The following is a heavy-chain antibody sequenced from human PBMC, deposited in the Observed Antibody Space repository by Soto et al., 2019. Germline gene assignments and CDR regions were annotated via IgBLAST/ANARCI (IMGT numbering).Heavy chain of an antibody. CDR3: ASDLVGASDSYGLDV. V-gene: IGHV3-33*01. D-gene: IGHD1-26*01. Sequence: VGSLRLSCAASGFTFSNYGMHWVRQAPGKGLEWVAIIWHDGNNKYYADSVRGRFIISRDNSKNRLYLQMNSLRAEDTAVYYCASDLVGASDSYGLDVWGQGTPVTVSS. CDR2: IWHDGNNK. J-gene: IGHJ6*02. CDR1: GFTFSNYG.